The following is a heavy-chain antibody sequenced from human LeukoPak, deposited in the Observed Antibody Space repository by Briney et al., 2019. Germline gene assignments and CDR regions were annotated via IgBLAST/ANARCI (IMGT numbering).Heavy chain of an antibody. Sequence: PSQTLSPTCTVSGGSISSGSYYWSWIRQPAGKGLEWIGRIYTSGSTNYNPSLKSRVTISVDTSKNQFSLKLSSVTAADTAVYYCARATAQYYHYYGMDVWGQGTTVTVSS. V-gene: IGHV4-61*02. CDR3: ARATAQYYHYYGMDV. CDR2: IYTSGST. D-gene: IGHD5-18*01. J-gene: IGHJ6*02. CDR1: GGSISSGSYY.